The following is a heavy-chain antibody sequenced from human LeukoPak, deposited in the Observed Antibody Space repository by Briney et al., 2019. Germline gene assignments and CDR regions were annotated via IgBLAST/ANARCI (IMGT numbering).Heavy chain of an antibody. Sequence: PGGSLSPSCAASGFTFSSYNMNWVRQAPGKGLEWVSSITSDSRYMYYADSVKGRFTVSRDNSKNTLYLQMNSLRAEDTAVYYCVRGAYSSSWLNFDYWGQGTLVTVSS. CDR1: GFTFSSYN. CDR2: ITSDSRYM. CDR3: VRGAYSSSWLNFDY. J-gene: IGHJ4*02. V-gene: IGHV3-21*01. D-gene: IGHD6-13*01.